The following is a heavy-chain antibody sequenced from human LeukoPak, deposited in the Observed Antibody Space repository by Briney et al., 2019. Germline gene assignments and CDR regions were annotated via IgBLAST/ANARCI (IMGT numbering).Heavy chain of an antibody. V-gene: IGHV3-66*01. D-gene: IGHD5-18*01. J-gene: IGHJ3*02. Sequence: PGGSLRLSCAASGFTVSSNYMSWVRQAPGKGLEWVSVIYSGGSTYYADSVKGRFTISRGNSKNTLYLQMNSLRAEDTAVYYCARSGYSYGFPDAFDIWGQGTMVTVSS. CDR1: GFTVSSNY. CDR2: IYSGGST. CDR3: ARSGYSYGFPDAFDI.